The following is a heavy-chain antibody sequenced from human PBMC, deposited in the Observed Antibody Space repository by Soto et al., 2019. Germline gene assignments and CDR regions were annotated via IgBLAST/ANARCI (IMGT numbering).Heavy chain of an antibody. Sequence: SLILSCASAVFTCDDYYMHLVLQGLGNCVEWVSGITWNSGGRGYADSVKGRFTISRYNAKNSLYLQMSSLRAEDTALYYCAKGYWHKSSGGYYLGMEVWGPGNPVTVSS. CDR1: VFTCDDYY. J-gene: IGHJ6*02. D-gene: IGHD2-8*02. CDR2: ITWNSGGR. V-gene: IGHV3-9*01. CDR3: AKGYWHKSSGGYYLGMEV.